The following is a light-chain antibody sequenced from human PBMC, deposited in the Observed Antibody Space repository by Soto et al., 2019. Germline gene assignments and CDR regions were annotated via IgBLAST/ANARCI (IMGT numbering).Light chain of an antibody. CDR3: QQSYSTPPWT. CDR1: QSISSY. Sequence: DIQMTQSPSSLSASVGDRVTITCRASQSISSYLNWYQQKPGKAPKLLIYAASSLQSGVPSRFSGSGSGTDFTLTSSSLQPEDFATYYCQQSYSTPPWTLGQGTKLEIK. J-gene: IGKJ2*01. CDR2: AAS. V-gene: IGKV1-39*01.